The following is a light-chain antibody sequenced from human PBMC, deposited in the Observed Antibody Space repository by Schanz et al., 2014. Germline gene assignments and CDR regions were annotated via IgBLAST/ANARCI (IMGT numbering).Light chain of an antibody. CDR1: SSDVGGYNY. V-gene: IGLV2-14*01. CDR3: QSYDSSLSGSV. CDR2: EAS. Sequence: QSALTQPASVSGSPGQSITVSCTGTSSDVGGYNYVSWYQQHPGKAPKLMIYEASKRPSGVSNRFSGSKSGNTASLTISGLQAEDEAGYYCQSYDSSLSGSVFGGGTKLTVL. J-gene: IGLJ2*01.